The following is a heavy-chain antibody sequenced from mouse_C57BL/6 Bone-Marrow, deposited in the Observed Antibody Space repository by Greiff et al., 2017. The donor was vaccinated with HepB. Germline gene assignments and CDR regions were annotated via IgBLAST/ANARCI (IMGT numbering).Heavy chain of an antibody. V-gene: IGHV1-26*01. CDR1: GYTFTDYY. Sequence: EVQLQQSGPELVKPGASVKISCKASGYTFTDYYMNWVKQSHGKSLEWIGDINPNNGGTSYNQKFKGKATLTVDKSSSTAYMELRSLTSEDSAVYYCARPVVAAYWYFDVWGTGTTVTVSS. CDR2: INPNNGGT. J-gene: IGHJ1*03. CDR3: ARPVVAAYWYFDV. D-gene: IGHD1-1*01.